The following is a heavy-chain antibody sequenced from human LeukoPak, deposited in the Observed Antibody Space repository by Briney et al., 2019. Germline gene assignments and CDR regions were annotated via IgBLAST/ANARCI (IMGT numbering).Heavy chain of an antibody. CDR3: ARRYCSSTSCYFALSDWFDP. J-gene: IGHJ5*02. V-gene: IGHV5-51*01. D-gene: IGHD2-2*01. Sequence: GESLKISCQASGYTFSSYWIGWVRQMPGKGLEWMGTIYPGDSDTRYSPSFQGQVTISADKSVTSAYVQWTSLKASDTAMYYCARRYCSSTSCYFALSDWFDPWGQGTLVTVSS. CDR1: GYTFSSYW. CDR2: IYPGDSDT.